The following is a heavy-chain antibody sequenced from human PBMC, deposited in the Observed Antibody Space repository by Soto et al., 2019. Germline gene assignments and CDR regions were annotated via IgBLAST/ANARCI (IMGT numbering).Heavy chain of an antibody. CDR3: AHMKGLVYDRTNNKYYFDY. D-gene: IGHD6-19*01. CDR1: GFSLSTSGVG. Sequence: SGPTLVNPTQTLTLTCTFSGFSLSTSGVGVGWIRQPPGKALEWLALIYWDDDKRYSPSLKSRLTITKDTSKNQVVLTMTNMDPVDTATYYCAHMKGLVYDRTNNKYYFDYWGQGTLVTVSS. V-gene: IGHV2-5*02. CDR2: IYWDDDK. J-gene: IGHJ4*02.